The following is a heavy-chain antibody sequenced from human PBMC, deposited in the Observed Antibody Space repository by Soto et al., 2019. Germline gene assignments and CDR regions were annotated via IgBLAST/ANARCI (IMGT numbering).Heavy chain of an antibody. Sequence: QDQLVQSGVEVKKPGASVKVSCKASGYSFTNYGITWVRQAPGQGFEWMGWISAYNGNTNYAQKFQGRVTLTTDASTSTAYLGLGGLSPDDPAVYYGAGDRGWAPPVAGNTHYYYYMDVWGKGTTVTVSS. D-gene: IGHD6-19*01. J-gene: IGHJ6*03. CDR1: GYSFTNYG. CDR2: ISAYNGNT. V-gene: IGHV1-18*01. CDR3: AGDRGWAPPVAGNTHYYYYMDV.